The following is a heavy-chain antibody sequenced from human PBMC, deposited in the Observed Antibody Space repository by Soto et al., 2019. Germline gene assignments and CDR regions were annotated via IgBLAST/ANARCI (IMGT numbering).Heavy chain of an antibody. CDR2: IYYSGST. CDR3: ARVYNWNYGIDY. J-gene: IGHJ4*02. V-gene: IGHV4-59*01. CDR1: GGSIRSYY. D-gene: IGHD1-7*01. Sequence: SETMSLTCTVSGGSIRSYYWSWIRQPPGKGLEWIGYIYYSGSTNYNPSLKSRVTISVDTSKNQFSLKLSSVTAADTAVYYCARVYNWNYGIDYWGQGTLVTVSS.